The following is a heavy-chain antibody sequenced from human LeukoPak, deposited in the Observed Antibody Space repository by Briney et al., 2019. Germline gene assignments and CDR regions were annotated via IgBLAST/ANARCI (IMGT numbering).Heavy chain of an antibody. Sequence: GGSLRLSCAASGFTFNSYWMSWVRQAPGKGLEWVANIKQDGSEKYYVGSVKGRFTISRDNAKNSLYLQMNSLRAEDTAVYYCARGLRYSKRYYFDYWGQGTLVTVSS. J-gene: IGHJ4*02. D-gene: IGHD5-12*01. V-gene: IGHV3-7*01. CDR2: IKQDGSEK. CDR3: ARGLRYSKRYYFDY. CDR1: GFTFNSYW.